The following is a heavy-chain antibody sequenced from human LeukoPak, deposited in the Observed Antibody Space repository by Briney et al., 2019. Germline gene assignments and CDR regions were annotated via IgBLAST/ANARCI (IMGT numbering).Heavy chain of an antibody. CDR3: ARFRYYDSSGCNDC. Sequence: ASVKVSCKASGYTFTTHGLSWVRQAPGQGLEWVGWISVYNGNTHYAQKFQGRVTMTTDTSTSTAYMELRSLRSDDTAVYYCARFRYYDSSGCNDCWGQGALVTVSS. V-gene: IGHV1-18*01. CDR1: GYTFTTHG. CDR2: ISVYNGNT. J-gene: IGHJ4*02. D-gene: IGHD3-22*01.